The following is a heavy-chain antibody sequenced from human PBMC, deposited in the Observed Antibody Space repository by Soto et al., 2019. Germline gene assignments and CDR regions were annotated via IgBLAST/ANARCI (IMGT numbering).Heavy chain of an antibody. J-gene: IGHJ6*03. D-gene: IGHD3-16*01. CDR3: ARTPWGSPYPSTYYYYYMDV. CDR1: GGSISSYY. CDR2: IYYSGST. V-gene: IGHV4-59*08. Sequence: SETLSLTCTVSGGSISSYYWSWIRQPPGKGLEWIGYIYYSGSTNYNPSLKSRVTISVDTSKNQFSLKLSSVTAADTAVYYCARTPWGSPYPSTYYYYYMDVWGKGTTVTVSS.